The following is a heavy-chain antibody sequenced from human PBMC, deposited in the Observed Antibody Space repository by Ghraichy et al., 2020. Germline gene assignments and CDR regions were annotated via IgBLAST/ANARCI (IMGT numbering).Heavy chain of an antibody. CDR3: VRDSGGGDNPAGDY. V-gene: IGHV3-48*02. D-gene: IGHD2-21*01. CDR1: GFTFHSYA. J-gene: IGHJ4*02. CDR2: ISSESRRI. Sequence: GGSLRLSCVVSGFTFHSYAMNWVRQSPGKGLEWLAYISSESRRILYPDSMKGRFTISGDNGKNTLYLQMHSLRDDDTAVYYCVRDSGGGDNPAGDYWGQGALVTVSS.